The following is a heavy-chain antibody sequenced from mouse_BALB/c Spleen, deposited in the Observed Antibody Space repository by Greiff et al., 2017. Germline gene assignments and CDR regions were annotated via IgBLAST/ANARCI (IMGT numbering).Heavy chain of an antibody. Sequence: QVQLKQPGAELVKPGASVKLSCKASGYTFTSYWMHWVKQRPGQGLEWIGEINPSNGRTNYNEKFKSKATLTVDKSSSTAYMQLSSLTSEDSAVYYCASNDYESFYYAMDYWGQGTSVTVSS. CDR3: ASNDYESFYYAMDY. J-gene: IGHJ4*01. CDR1: GYTFTSYW. CDR2: INPSNGRT. D-gene: IGHD1-1*01. V-gene: IGHV1S81*02.